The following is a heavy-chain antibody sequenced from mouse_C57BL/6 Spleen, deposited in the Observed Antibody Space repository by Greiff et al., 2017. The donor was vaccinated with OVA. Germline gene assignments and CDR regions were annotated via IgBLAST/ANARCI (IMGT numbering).Heavy chain of an antibody. CDR2: IRSKSNNYAT. CDR1: GFSFNTYA. D-gene: IGHD4-1*01. Sequence: VQLQQSGGGLVQPKGSLKLSCAASGFSFNTYAMNWVRQAPGKGLEWVARIRSKSNNYATYYADSVKDRFTISRDDSESMLFLQMNNLKTEDTAMYYCVRHWDGGFAYWGQGTLVTVSA. V-gene: IGHV10-1*01. J-gene: IGHJ3*01. CDR3: VRHWDGGFAY.